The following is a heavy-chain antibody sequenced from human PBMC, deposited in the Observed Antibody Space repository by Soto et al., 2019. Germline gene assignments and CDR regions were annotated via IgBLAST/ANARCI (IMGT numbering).Heavy chain of an antibody. D-gene: IGHD3-3*01. V-gene: IGHV3-33*01. J-gene: IGHJ6*02. Sequence: GGSLRLSCAASGFTFSSYGMHWVRQAPGKGLEWVAVIWYDGSNKYYADSVKGRFTISRDNSKNTLYLQMNSLRAEDTAVYYCARAKYESYDFCSGYHKLNYYYYGMDVWGQGTTVTVSS. CDR3: ARAKYESYDFCSGYHKLNYYYYGMDV. CDR2: IWYDGSNK. CDR1: GFTFSSYG.